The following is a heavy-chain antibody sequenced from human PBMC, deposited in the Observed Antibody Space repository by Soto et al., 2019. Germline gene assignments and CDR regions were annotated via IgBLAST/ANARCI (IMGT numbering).Heavy chain of an antibody. J-gene: IGHJ3*01. CDR2: INHSGST. Sequence: PSETLSLTCAVYGGSFTSYYWSWIRQPPGEGLEWIGEINHSGSTNYNPSLKSRLTISGDRSKNQFTLNLSSVTAADTAVYYCASNVAADDALDVWGQGTMVTVSS. CDR3: ASNVAADDALDV. CDR1: GGSFTSYY. V-gene: IGHV4-34*01. D-gene: IGHD2-15*01.